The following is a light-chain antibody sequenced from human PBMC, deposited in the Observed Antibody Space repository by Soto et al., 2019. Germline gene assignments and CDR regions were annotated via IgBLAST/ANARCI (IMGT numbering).Light chain of an antibody. CDR1: QSVSSW. Sequence: DIQMTQSPTTLSASVGDRVTITCRASQSVSSWLAWYQQKPGKAPKLLIYKSSNLEGGVPSRFSGSGSGTEFTLTISSLQPDDFATYYCQQYSSYPYTFGQGTKVEIK. CDR3: QQYSSYPYT. V-gene: IGKV1-5*03. J-gene: IGKJ2*01. CDR2: KSS.